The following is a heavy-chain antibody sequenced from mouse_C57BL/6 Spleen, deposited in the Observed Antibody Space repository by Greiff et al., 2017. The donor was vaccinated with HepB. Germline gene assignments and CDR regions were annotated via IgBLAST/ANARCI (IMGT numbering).Heavy chain of an antibody. D-gene: IGHD2-2*01. V-gene: IGHV1-61*01. CDR1: GYTFTSYW. Sequence: QVQLQQPGAELVRPGSSVKLSCKASGYTFTSYWMDWVKQRPGQGLEWIGNIYPSDSETHCNQKFKDKATLTVDKSSSTAYMQLSSLTSEDSAVYYCARGGYDGYYFDYWGQGTTLTVSS. J-gene: IGHJ2*01. CDR3: ARGGYDGYYFDY. CDR2: IYPSDSET.